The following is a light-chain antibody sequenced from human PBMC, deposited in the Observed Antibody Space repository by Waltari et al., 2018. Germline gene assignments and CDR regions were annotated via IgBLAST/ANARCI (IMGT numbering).Light chain of an antibody. CDR3: QSYDRSLSASI. V-gene: IGLV1-40*01. CDR1: SPTLAATYV. Sequence: SVLTQPPSVSGAPGQRVTIPCTGSSPTLAATYVVNWYHHLPGTAPKLLIFGDTNRPSGVPDRFSGSKSGTSASLAITGLQAEDEADYYCQSYDRSLSASIFGGGTKLIVL. CDR2: GDT. J-gene: IGLJ2*01.